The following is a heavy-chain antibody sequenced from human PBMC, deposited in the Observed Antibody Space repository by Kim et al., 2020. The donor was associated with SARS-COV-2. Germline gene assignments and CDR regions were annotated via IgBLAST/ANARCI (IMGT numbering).Heavy chain of an antibody. CDR1: GYTFTGYY. D-gene: IGHD2-2*01. J-gene: IGHJ3*02. CDR3: ARVGDVPAAMSLDAFDI. V-gene: IGHV1-2*02. Sequence: ASVKVSCKASGYTFTGYYMHWVRQAPGQGLEWMGWINPNSGGTNYAQKFQGRVTMTRDTSISTAYMELSRLRSDDTAVYYCARVGDVPAAMSLDAFDIWGQGTMVTVSS. CDR2: INPNSGGT.